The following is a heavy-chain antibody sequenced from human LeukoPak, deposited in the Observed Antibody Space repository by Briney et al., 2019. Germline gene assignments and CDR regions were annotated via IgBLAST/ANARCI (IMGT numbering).Heavy chain of an antibody. J-gene: IGHJ3*02. D-gene: IGHD3-22*01. CDR2: ISWNSGSM. CDR1: GFTFDDYA. V-gene: IGHV3-9*01. CDR3: AKAQYYYDSSGYLGEAFDI. Sequence: HPGGSLRLSCAASGFTFDDYAMHWVRQAPGKGLEWVSGISWNSGSMGYADSVKGRFTISRDNAKNSLYLQMNSLRAEDTALYYCAKAQYYYDSSGYLGEAFDIWGQGTMVTVSS.